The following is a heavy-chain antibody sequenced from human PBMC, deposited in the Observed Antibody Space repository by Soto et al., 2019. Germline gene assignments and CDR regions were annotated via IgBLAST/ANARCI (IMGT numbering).Heavy chain of an antibody. V-gene: IGHV1-69*12. CDR1: GGTFSTSA. J-gene: IGHJ6*02. CDR3: PRDKDRQQLGGNYYYILDV. CDR2: IMPVFATP. Sequence: QVQLVQSGAEVKKPGSSVKVSCKASGGTFSTSAISWVRQAPGQGLEWVGGIMPVFATPDYAQKFKGRVTITAKESTTTAYLELTTLRTDDTAVYYCPRDKDRQQLGGNYYYILDVWGQGTAIPVSS. D-gene: IGHD3-3*02.